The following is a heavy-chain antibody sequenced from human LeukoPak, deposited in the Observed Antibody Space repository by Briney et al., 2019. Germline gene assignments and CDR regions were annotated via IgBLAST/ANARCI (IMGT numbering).Heavy chain of an antibody. V-gene: IGHV3-48*03. Sequence: GGSLRLSCAASGFTFSSYEMNWVRQAPGKGLEWVSYISSSGSTIYYADSVKGRFTISRDNAKNSLYLQMNSLRAEDTAVYYCAKDTPDSGFDYWGQGTLVTVSS. CDR2: ISSSGSTI. CDR3: AKDTPDSGFDY. J-gene: IGHJ4*02. CDR1: GFTFSSYE.